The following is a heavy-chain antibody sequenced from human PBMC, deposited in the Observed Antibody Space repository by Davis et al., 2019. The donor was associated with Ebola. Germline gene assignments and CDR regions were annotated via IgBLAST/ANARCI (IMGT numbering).Heavy chain of an antibody. J-gene: IGHJ4*02. Sequence: GESLKISCAASGFGFSSHSMHWVRQAPGKGLEWVALISSDAVNEYYADSVKGRFTISRDNSRSTLNLEMRSLREDDTALYYCAIDGAGPEYYFDYRGQGTLVTVSS. V-gene: IGHV3-30*03. CDR2: ISSDAVNE. D-gene: IGHD1-14*01. CDR1: GFGFSSHS. CDR3: AIDGAGPEYYFDY.